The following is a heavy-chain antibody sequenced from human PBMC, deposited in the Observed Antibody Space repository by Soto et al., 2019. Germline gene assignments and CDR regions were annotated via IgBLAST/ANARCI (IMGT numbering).Heavy chain of an antibody. J-gene: IGHJ4*02. Sequence: SETLSLTCTVSGGSNSRVYWSWIRQPPGKGLEWIGYIYYSGNTNYNPSLKSRVTISVDMSKNQFSLKMSSVTAADTAVYYCAKMSSDSSGYYLDYWGQGTLVTVSS. CDR3: AKMSSDSSGYYLDY. CDR2: IYYSGNT. V-gene: IGHV4-59*01. CDR1: GGSNSRVY. D-gene: IGHD3-22*01.